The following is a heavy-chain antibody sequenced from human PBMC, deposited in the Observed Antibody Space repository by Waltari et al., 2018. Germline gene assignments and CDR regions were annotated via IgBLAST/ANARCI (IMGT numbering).Heavy chain of an antibody. CDR3: AKSPSYEPDYYYYGMDV. Sequence: EVQLVESGGGLVQPGGSLRLSCAASGFTFSSYAMSWVRQAPGKGLEWVSAISGSGGSTYYADSVKGRFTISRDNSKNTLYLQMNSLRAEDTAVYYCAKSPSYEPDYYYYGMDVWGQGTTVTFSS. D-gene: IGHD3-3*01. CDR1: GFTFSSYA. V-gene: IGHV3-23*04. J-gene: IGHJ6*02. CDR2: ISGSGGST.